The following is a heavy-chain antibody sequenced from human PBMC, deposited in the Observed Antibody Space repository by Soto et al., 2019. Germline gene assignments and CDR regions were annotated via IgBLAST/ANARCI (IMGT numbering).Heavy chain of an antibody. CDR2: IYYSGST. Sequence: QVQLQESGPGLVKPSQTLSLTCTVSGGSISRGGYYWTWIRQHPGKGLEWIGYIYYSGSTYYNPSLNSRLTISLDTSKNQSSLKLSSVTAADTAVYYCARSVFPWGQGTLVTVSS. CDR1: GGSISRGGYY. J-gene: IGHJ5*02. V-gene: IGHV4-31*03. CDR3: ARSVFP.